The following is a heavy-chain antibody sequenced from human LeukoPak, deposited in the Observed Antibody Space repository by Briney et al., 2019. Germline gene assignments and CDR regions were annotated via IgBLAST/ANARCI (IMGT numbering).Heavy chain of an antibody. Sequence: SSATLSLTCTVSGGSISSYYWSWIRQPPGKGLEWIGYIYYSGSTNYNPSLKSRVTISVDTSKNQFSLKLSSVTAADTAVYYCARGLRLPLDYWGQGTLVTVSS. CDR1: GGSISSYY. CDR3: ARGLRLPLDY. J-gene: IGHJ4*02. V-gene: IGHV4-59*01. CDR2: IYYSGST. D-gene: IGHD2-21*02.